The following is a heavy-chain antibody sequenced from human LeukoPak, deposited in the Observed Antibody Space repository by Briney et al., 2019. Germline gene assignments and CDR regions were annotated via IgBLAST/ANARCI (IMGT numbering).Heavy chain of an antibody. Sequence: ASVKVSCKASGYTITSYDINWVRQATGQGLEWMGWMNPNSGNTGYAQKFQGRVTITRNTSISTAYMELSSLRSEDTAVYYCARAPYGGKVVGYYYMDVWGKGTTVTVSS. D-gene: IGHD4-23*01. V-gene: IGHV1-8*03. CDR3: ARAPYGGKVVGYYYMDV. J-gene: IGHJ6*03. CDR2: MNPNSGNT. CDR1: GYTITSYD.